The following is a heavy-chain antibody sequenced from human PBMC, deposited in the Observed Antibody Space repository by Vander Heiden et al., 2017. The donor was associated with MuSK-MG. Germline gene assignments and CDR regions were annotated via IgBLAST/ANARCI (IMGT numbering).Heavy chain of an antibody. J-gene: IGHJ6*03. CDR3: AREYYDSSGYYAQAGYYYYYMDV. CDR2: ISAYNGNT. Sequence: QTPLVPSGPGVQQPGASVEVSCRASGSPLPTSGHRRVRQAPGQGLEWMGWISAYNGNTNYAQKLQGRVTMTTDTSTSTAYMELRSLRSDDTAVYYCAREYYDSSGYYAQAGYYYYYMDVWGKGTTVTVSS. CDR1: GSPLPTSG. D-gene: IGHD3-22*01. V-gene: IGHV1-18*01.